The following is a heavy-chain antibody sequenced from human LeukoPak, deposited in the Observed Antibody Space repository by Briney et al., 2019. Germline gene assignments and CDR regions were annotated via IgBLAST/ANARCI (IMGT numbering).Heavy chain of an antibody. Sequence: ASVKVSCKASGYTFNAYYIHWVRQAPGQGLEWMGWINPNSGDAKLAQKFRGRVTMTRDTSISTADMELSRLTPDDTAVYYCASYGSGTYGHTFYYYYAMDVWGQGTTVTVSS. CDR1: GYTFNAYY. J-gene: IGHJ6*02. CDR2: INPNSGDA. D-gene: IGHD3-10*01. V-gene: IGHV1-2*02. CDR3: ASYGSGTYGHTFYYYYAMDV.